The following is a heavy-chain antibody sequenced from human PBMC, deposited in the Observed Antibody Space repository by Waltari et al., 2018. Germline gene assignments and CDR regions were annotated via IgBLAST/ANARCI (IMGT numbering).Heavy chain of an antibody. J-gene: IGHJ4*02. CDR3: ATLNSADRDY. V-gene: IGHV1-69*13. Sequence: VHLVQSGTELKKPGSPVRVSCRDSGGTFKNYAVTWVRQPPGQGLEWMGSIIPIYGQANYAQNVQGRLTIAADDSTDTVYMDLSGLRSEDTATYYCATLNSADRDYWGQGTLVTVSP. CDR2: IIPIYGQA. CDR1: GGTFKNYA.